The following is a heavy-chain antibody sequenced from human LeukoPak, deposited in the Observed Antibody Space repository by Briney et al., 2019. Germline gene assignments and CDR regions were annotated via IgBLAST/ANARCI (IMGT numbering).Heavy chain of an antibody. CDR2: INHSGST. Sequence: SETLSLTCAVYGGSFSGYYWSWIRQPPGKGLDWIGEINHSGSTNYNPSLKSRVTISVDTSKNQFSLKLSSVTAADTAVYYCARRRAARRTFDYWGQGTLVTVSS. CDR3: ARRRAARRTFDY. D-gene: IGHD6-6*01. V-gene: IGHV4-34*01. J-gene: IGHJ4*02. CDR1: GGSFSGYY.